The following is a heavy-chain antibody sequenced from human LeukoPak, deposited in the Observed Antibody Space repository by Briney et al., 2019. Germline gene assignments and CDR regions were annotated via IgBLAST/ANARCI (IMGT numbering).Heavy chain of an antibody. J-gene: IGHJ6*02. V-gene: IGHV3-30*04. CDR2: ISYAGSNK. CDR1: GFTFSSYA. D-gene: IGHD5-24*01. Sequence: PGGSLRLSCAASGFTFSSYAMHWVRQAPGKGLEWVAVISYAGSNKYYADSVKGRFTISRDNSKNTLYLQMNSLRAEDTAVYYCAREMDYYYYGMDVWGQGTTGTVSS. CDR3: AREMDYYYYGMDV.